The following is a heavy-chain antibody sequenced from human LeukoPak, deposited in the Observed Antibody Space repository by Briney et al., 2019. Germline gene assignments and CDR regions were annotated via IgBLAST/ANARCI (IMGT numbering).Heavy chain of an antibody. Sequence: GGSLRLSCVASGLTFTNYGMMWVRLAPGKGLVWVSYINSDGRSTTYADSVKGRFTISRDNAKNTLYLQMNSLRVEDTAMYYCARNYNGMSYRGQGTLVIVSS. CDR1: GLTFTNYG. D-gene: IGHD1-26*01. V-gene: IGHV3-74*01. J-gene: IGHJ4*02. CDR2: INSDGRST. CDR3: ARNYNGMSY.